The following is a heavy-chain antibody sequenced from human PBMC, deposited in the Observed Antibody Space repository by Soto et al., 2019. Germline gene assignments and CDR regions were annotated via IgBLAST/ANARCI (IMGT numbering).Heavy chain of an antibody. CDR3: GRGIQFQSGVDL. V-gene: IGHV3-74*01. J-gene: IGHJ6*02. CDR1: GFTFGDYW. CDR2: VNFHGTTT. Sequence: EVQLVESGGGLVQPGGSLRVSCAASGFTFGDYWMHWVRQFPGKGLVWVSRVNFHGTTTNYADSVKGRFTISRDNAKNTVSLQMDSLRAEDTAVYYCGRGIQFQSGVDLWGHGTTVTVSS. D-gene: IGHD5-18*01.